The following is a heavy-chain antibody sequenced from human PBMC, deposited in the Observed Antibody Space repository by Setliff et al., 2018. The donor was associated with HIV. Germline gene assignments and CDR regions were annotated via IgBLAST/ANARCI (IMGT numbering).Heavy chain of an antibody. CDR3: ARDRGYYDSSGTPVDY. Sequence: ASVKVSCKASGYTFSNYGISWVRQAPGQGLEWMGWISPYNGNTNYVQKLQGRVTITTDTSTSTAYMELRSLRSDDTAVYYCARDRGYYDSSGTPVDYWGQGTLVTVSS. V-gene: IGHV1-18*01. CDR1: GYTFSNYG. CDR2: ISPYNGNT. J-gene: IGHJ4*02. D-gene: IGHD3-22*01.